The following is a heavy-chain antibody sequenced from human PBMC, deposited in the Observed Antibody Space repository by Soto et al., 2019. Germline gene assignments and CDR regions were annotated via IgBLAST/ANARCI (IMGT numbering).Heavy chain of an antibody. CDR2: INPSGGST. V-gene: IGHV1-46*01. CDR3: ARTPLYCTNGVCFDY. Sequence: GASVKVSCKALGNTFTYRYLHWVRQAPGQGLEWMGIINPSGGSTSYAQKFQGRVTMTRDTSTSTVYMELSSLRSEDTAVYYCARTPLYCTNGVCFDYWGQGTLVTVSS. CDR1: GNTFTYRY. D-gene: IGHD2-8*01. J-gene: IGHJ4*02.